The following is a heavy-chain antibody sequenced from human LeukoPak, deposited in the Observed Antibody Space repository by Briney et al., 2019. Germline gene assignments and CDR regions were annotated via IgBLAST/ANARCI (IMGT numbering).Heavy chain of an antibody. J-gene: IGHJ5*02. CDR1: GFTFTSYW. CDR2: IEHDGSKE. V-gene: IGHV3-7*02. D-gene: IGHD1-14*01. CDR3: AKGPRAITGGPLDP. Sequence: PGGSLRLSCAASGFTFTSYWMSWVRQAPGKGLEWVANIEHDGSKEYYVDSVRGRFTVSRDNSKNTLYLQMISLRAEDPAVYYCAKGPRAITGGPLDPWGQGTLVTVSS.